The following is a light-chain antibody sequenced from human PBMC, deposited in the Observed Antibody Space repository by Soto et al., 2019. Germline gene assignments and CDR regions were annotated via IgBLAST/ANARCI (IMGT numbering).Light chain of an antibody. CDR1: SSNIGSNY. CDR3: AAWDDSLSGV. Sequence: QSVLTQPPLASGTPGQRVTISCSGSSSNIGSNYVYWYQQLPGTAPKLLIYRNNQRPSGVPDRFSGSKSGTSASLAISGLRSEDEADYYCAAWDDSLSGVFGGGTKLTVL. V-gene: IGLV1-47*01. J-gene: IGLJ2*01. CDR2: RNN.